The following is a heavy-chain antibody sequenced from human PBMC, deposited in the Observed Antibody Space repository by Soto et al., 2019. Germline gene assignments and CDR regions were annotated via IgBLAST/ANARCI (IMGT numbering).Heavy chain of an antibody. D-gene: IGHD6-13*01. Sequence: GGSLRLSCAASGFTFSRYAMSWVRQAPGKGLEWVSAISSGGSSTYYADSVKGRFTISRDNSKNTLYLQMNSLRAEDTAVYYCAKDSSTWPAYGMDVWGQGTAVTVSS. J-gene: IGHJ6*02. V-gene: IGHV3-23*01. CDR1: GFTFSRYA. CDR3: AKDSSTWPAYGMDV. CDR2: ISSGGSST.